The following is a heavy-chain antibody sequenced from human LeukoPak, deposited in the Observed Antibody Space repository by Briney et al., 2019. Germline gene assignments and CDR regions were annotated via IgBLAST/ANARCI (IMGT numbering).Heavy chain of an antibody. CDR2: IYIGGST. V-gene: IGHV3-66*01. CDR1: GFTISSNY. J-gene: IGHJ4*02. CDR3: AGSGGWNYFDY. D-gene: IGHD6-25*01. Sequence: GGSLRLSCAASGFTISSNYMSWVRQAPGKGLEWVSVIYIGGSTYYADSVKGRFTISRDNSKNKLYLQMNSLRAEDTAVYYCAGSGGWNYFDYWGQGTLVSVSS.